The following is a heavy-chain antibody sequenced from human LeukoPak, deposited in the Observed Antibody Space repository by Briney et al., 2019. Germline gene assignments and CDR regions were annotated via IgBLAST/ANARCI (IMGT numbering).Heavy chain of an antibody. CDR2: TSYDGSKI. CDR1: GFTFSSYG. D-gene: IGHD1-26*01. J-gene: IGHJ3*02. CDR3: AKAEREGGSPFGFDI. V-gene: IGHV3-30*18. Sequence: PGGSLRLSCAASGFTFSSYGIHWVRQAPGKGLEWVAVTSYDGSKIHYIDSVRGRFTISRDNSKNTVYLQMNSLRAEDTAVYYCAKAEREGGSPFGFDIWGQGTMVTVSS.